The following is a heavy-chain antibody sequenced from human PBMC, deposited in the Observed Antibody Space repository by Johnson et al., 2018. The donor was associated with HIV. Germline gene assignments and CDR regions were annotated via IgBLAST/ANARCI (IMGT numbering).Heavy chain of an antibody. CDR3: AKVDDYGDWGGAFDI. V-gene: IGHV3-30-3*01. J-gene: IGHJ3*02. D-gene: IGHD4-17*01. CDR1: GSTFGSNP. CDR2: ISKDGANK. Sequence: QVQLVESGGGLFQPGGSRNLSCPASGSTFGSNPMHGVRRAPAKGLEWVPVISKDGANKYYADSVKGQFPISRDNSKNTLYLQMNSLRAEDTAVYYCAKVDDYGDWGGAFDIWGQGTMVTVSS.